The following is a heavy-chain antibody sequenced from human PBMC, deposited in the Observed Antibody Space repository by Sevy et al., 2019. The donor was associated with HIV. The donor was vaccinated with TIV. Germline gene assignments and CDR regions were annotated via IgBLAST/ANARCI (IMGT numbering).Heavy chain of an antibody. J-gene: IGHJ4*02. V-gene: IGHV4-39*01. CDR3: ARHLGIAAAATAFDY. D-gene: IGHD6-13*01. CDR1: GGSISSSSYY. Sequence: SETLSLTCTVSGGSISSSSYYWGWIRQPPGKGLEWIGSIYYSGSTYYNPSLKSRVTISVDTSKNQFSLKLSSVTAADTAVYYCARHLGIAAAATAFDYWGQGPLVTVSS. CDR2: IYYSGST.